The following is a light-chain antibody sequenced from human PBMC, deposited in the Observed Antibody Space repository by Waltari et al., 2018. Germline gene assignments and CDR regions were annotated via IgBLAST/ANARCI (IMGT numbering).Light chain of an antibody. CDR1: QTVRTSY. Sequence: IVXTQSPGTLSLSPXXXATLSCRAIQTVRTSYLAWYRQKPGQAPTLLIYGASSRATWLPDRFSGSGSGTDFSLTISSLEPEDFAVYYCQQYDISPLTFGGGTKVEIK. V-gene: IGKV3-20*01. CDR2: GAS. J-gene: IGKJ4*01. CDR3: QQYDISPLT.